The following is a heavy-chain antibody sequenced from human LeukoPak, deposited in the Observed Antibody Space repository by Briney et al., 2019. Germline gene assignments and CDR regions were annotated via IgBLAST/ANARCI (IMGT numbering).Heavy chain of an antibody. J-gene: IGHJ4*02. CDR2: ITGGGLHT. D-gene: IGHD1-7*01. CDR1: GFTFSSYA. Sequence: PGGSLRLSCAASGFTFSSYAMTWVRQAPGKGLEWVSAITGGGLHTYHADSVKGRFTVSRDNSKNTLYLQMNSLRAEDTAVYYCAKSLRNYVYWGQGTLVTVSS. CDR3: AKSLRNYVY. V-gene: IGHV3-23*01.